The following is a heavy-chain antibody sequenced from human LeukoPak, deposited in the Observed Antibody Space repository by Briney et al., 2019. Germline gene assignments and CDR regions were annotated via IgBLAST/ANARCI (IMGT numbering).Heavy chain of an antibody. Sequence: PGGSLRLSCAASGFTFIDYYMSWIRQAPGKGLEWVSYISSRGTTIYYADSVKGRFTISRDNAKNSLYLQMNSLRAEDTALYHCARGGGGGSGDYYYYGMDVWGQGTTVTVSS. CDR3: ARGGGGGSGDYYYYGMDV. CDR1: GFTFIDYY. D-gene: IGHD2-15*01. CDR2: ISSRGTTI. J-gene: IGHJ6*02. V-gene: IGHV3-11*01.